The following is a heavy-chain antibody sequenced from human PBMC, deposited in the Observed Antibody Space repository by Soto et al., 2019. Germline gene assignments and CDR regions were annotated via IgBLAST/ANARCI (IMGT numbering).Heavy chain of an antibody. Sequence: EVQLVESGGGLVQPGGSLRLSCAASGFTFSSYEMNWVRQAPGKGLEWVSYISSSGSTIYYADSVKGRFTISRDNAKNTLLQMNSLRAEDTAVYYCARGSTSSWGGHLNWFDPWGQGTLVTVSS. D-gene: IGHD3-10*01. J-gene: IGHJ5*02. CDR1: GFTFSSYE. V-gene: IGHV3-48*03. CDR3: ARGSTSSWGGHLNWFDP. CDR2: ISSSGSTI.